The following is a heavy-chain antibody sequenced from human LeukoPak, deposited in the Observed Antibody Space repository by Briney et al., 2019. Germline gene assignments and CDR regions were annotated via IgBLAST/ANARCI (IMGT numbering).Heavy chain of an antibody. J-gene: IGHJ6*03. CDR3: ARDTYDSSGYHFYYMDV. Sequence: GGSLRLSRAVSGFTVNTYWMSWDRQAPGKGLEWVANIKEDGSEKHYEDPVRGRFTISRDNAKNSLYLRMNSLRAEDTALYFCARDTYDSSGYHFYYMDVWGKGTTVTVSS. CDR1: GFTVNTYW. CDR2: IKEDGSEK. V-gene: IGHV3-7*01. D-gene: IGHD3-22*01.